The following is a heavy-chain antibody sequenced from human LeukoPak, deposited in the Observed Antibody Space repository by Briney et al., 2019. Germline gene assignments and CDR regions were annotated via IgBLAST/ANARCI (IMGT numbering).Heavy chain of an antibody. J-gene: IGHJ5*02. Sequence: SETLSLTCTVSGGSISSYYWSWIRQPPGKGLEWIGYIYCSGSTNYNPSLKSRVTMSVDTSKNQFSLKLSSVTAADTAVYYCARDFPLPGGITMVRGVIIKNNWFDPWGQGTLVTVSS. CDR2: IYCSGST. CDR3: ARDFPLPGGITMVRGVIIKNNWFDP. CDR1: GGSISSYY. D-gene: IGHD3-10*01. V-gene: IGHV4-59*12.